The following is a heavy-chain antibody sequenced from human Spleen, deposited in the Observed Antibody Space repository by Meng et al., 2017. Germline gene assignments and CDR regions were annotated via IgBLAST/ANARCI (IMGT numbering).Heavy chain of an antibody. CDR3: ARGRGQGLTGELDY. J-gene: IGHJ4*02. Sequence: QLQLQESGPGLVKPSETLSLTCTVSGGTMSSRDYYWGWIRQPPGKGLEWIGTIYFGGSTYYNPPLESRVTISKDMSNNQFSLRLSSVTAADTAVYYCARGRGQGLTGELDYWGQGTLVTVSS. CDR2: IYFGGST. CDR1: GGTMSSRDYY. V-gene: IGHV4-39*07. D-gene: IGHD7-27*01.